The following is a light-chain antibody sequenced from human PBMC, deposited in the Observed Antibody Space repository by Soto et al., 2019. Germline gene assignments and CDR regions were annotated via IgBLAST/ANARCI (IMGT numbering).Light chain of an antibody. CDR1: QSISGF. J-gene: IGKJ5*01. V-gene: IGKV1-39*01. CDR2: GAS. CDR3: QQSYSSPRIT. Sequence: DIEMTQSPSSLSASVGDRVTITCRASQSISGFLNWYQQKPGKAPRLLIYGASNLQSGVPSRFSARGYGTDFTLTISSLQPADFATYCCQQSYSSPRITFGQGTRLDIK.